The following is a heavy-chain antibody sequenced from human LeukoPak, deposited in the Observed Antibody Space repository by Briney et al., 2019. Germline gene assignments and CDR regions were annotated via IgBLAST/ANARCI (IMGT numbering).Heavy chain of an antibody. CDR2: INHSGST. D-gene: IGHD6-19*01. Sequence: GSLRLSCAASGFTFSSYWSWIRQPPGKGLEWIGEINHSGSTNYNPSLKSRVTISVDTSKNQFSLKLSSVTAADTAVYYCARAGMYAGDIAVAGRAFDIWGQGTMVTVSS. CDR1: GFTFSSY. CDR3: ARAGMYAGDIAVAGRAFDI. J-gene: IGHJ3*02. V-gene: IGHV4-34*01.